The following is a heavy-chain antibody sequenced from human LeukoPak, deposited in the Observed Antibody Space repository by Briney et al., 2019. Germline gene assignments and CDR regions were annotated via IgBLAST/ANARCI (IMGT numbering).Heavy chain of an antibody. V-gene: IGHV4-39*07. Sequence: SETLSLTCAVSGDSISTNVYYWGWIRQPPGKGLEWIGSIYYSGHTYYNESLKSRVTLPVDRSKNQFSLRLNSVTAADTAMYYCARVGWTQLKFVFDPWGPGTLVSVSS. CDR2: IYYSGHT. J-gene: IGHJ5*02. D-gene: IGHD1-1*01. CDR1: GDSISTNVYY. CDR3: ARVGWTQLKFVFDP.